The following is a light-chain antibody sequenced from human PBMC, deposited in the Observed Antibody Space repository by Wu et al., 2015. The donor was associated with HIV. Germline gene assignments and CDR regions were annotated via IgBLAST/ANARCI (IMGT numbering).Light chain of an antibody. V-gene: IGKV3D-20*02. J-gene: IGKJ4*01. CDR2: GIS. CDR3: QQRSTWPALT. Sequence: EIVLTQSPGTLSLSPGERATLSCRASQTIRSNYLAWFQQKPGQTPRLLIYGISSRATGIPDRFSGSGSGTDFTLTISSLESEDFAVYYCQQRSTWPALTFGGGTKVEIK. CDR1: QTIRSNY.